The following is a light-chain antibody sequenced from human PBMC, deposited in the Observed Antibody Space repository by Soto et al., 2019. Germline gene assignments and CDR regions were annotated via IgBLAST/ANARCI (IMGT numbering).Light chain of an antibody. V-gene: IGKV1-5*01. CDR3: QQYNSYSPWT. CDR2: DAS. CDR1: QSISSW. Sequence: DIQMTQSPSTLSASVGDRVTITCRASQSISSWLAWYQQKPGKAPKLLIYDASSLESGVPSRFSGSGSGTECTLTIISLQPDDFAPYYCQQYNSYSPWTFGQGTKVQIK. J-gene: IGKJ1*01.